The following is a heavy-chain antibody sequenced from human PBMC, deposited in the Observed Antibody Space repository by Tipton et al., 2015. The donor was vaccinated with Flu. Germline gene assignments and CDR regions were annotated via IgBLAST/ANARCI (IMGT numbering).Heavy chain of an antibody. D-gene: IGHD3-22*01. CDR1: GFTFSSHA. V-gene: IGHV3-23*01. Sequence: SGFTFSSHAMTWVRQAPGKGLEWVSGISGSGSSKNYADSVKGRFTISRDSSKNTLYLQMNSLRAEDTAVYYCAKDIYYDSSGHYFHDACDSWGQGTMVTVSS. CDR3: AKDIYYDSSGHYFHDACDS. J-gene: IGHJ3*02. CDR2: ISGSGSSK.